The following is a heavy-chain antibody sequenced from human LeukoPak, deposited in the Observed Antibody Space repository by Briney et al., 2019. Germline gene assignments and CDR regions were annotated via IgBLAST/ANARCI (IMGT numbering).Heavy chain of an antibody. CDR3: TKVGRPVVAYES. Sequence: SQTLSLTCVISGDSVSNNSAAWNWIRQSPSRGLEWLGRTYYRSKWYHDYAVSVQSRITINPDTSKNQFSLHLNSVTSEDTAVYYCTKVGRPVVAYESWGQGTLVIVSS. CDR2: TYYRSKWYH. CDR1: GDSVSNNSAA. D-gene: IGHD2-15*01. J-gene: IGHJ5*02. V-gene: IGHV6-1*01.